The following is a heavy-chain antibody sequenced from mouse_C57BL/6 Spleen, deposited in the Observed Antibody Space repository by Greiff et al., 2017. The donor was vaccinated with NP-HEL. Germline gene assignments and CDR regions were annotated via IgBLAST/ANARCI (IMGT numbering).Heavy chain of an antibody. J-gene: IGHJ2*01. Sequence: VQLQQSGAELVRPGASVKLSCTASGFTIKDYYMHWVKQRPEQGLEWIGWIDPENGDTEYASKFQGKATLTADTSSNTAYLQLSSLTSEDTAVYYCAAPTTVAAYYFDVWGKGTTLTVSS. CDR2: IDPENGDT. CDR1: GFTIKDYY. D-gene: IGHD1-1*01. V-gene: IGHV14-4*01. CDR3: AAPTTVAAYYFDV.